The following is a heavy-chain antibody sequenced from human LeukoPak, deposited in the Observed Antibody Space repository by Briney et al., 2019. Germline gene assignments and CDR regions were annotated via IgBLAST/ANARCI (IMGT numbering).Heavy chain of an antibody. CDR3: ARDGGWFDP. CDR1: GDSVSSNSVA. D-gene: IGHD3-16*01. V-gene: IGHV6-1*01. CDR2: TYYRSKWYS. J-gene: IGHJ5*02. Sequence: SQTLSLTCAISGDSVSSNSVAWNWIRQSPSRGLEWLGRTYYRSKWYSDYAVSVKSRMIINPDTSNNRFSLRLKSVTPEDTAVYYCARDGGWFDPWGQGTLVTVSS.